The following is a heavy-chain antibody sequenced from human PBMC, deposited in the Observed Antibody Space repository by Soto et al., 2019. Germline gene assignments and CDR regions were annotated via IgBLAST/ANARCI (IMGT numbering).Heavy chain of an antibody. D-gene: IGHD2-8*02. J-gene: IGHJ4*02. CDR1: GFIFSTFG. V-gene: IGHV3-33*01. CDR2: IWSDGSNK. Sequence: PGGSLRLSCAASGFIFSTFGMHWVRQAPGKGLEWVAVIWSDGSNKYYADPVKGRFTISRDNSKNTLYLQMNSPRAEDTAVYYCARDTGGGYNIGRGFYFDSWGQGTLVTVSS. CDR3: ARDTGGGYNIGRGFYFDS.